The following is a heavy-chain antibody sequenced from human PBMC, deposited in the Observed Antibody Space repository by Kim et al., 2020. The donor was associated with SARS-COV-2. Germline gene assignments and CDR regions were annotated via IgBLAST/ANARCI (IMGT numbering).Heavy chain of an antibody. Sequence: SETLSLTCAVYGGSFSGYYWSWIRQPPGKGLEWIGEINHSGSTNYNPSLKSRVTISVDTSKNQFSLKLSSVTAADTAVYYCARGRSGYCSGGSCSRFAWFDPWGQGTLVTVSS. V-gene: IGHV4-34*01. CDR1: GGSFSGYY. CDR3: ARGRSGYCSGGSCSRFAWFDP. D-gene: IGHD2-15*01. CDR2: INHSGST. J-gene: IGHJ5*02.